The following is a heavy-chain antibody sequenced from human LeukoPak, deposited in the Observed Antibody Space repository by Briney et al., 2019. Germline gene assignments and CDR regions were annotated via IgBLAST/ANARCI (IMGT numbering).Heavy chain of an antibody. CDR3: ARDRIAVGGFYYYYMDV. V-gene: IGHV1-18*01. D-gene: IGHD6-19*01. J-gene: IGHJ6*03. CDR2: ISAYNGNT. CDR1: GYTFTSYG. Sequence: ASVKVSCKASGYTFTSYGISWVRQAPGQRLEWMGWISAYNGNTNYAQKLQGRVTMTTDTSTSTAYMELRSLRSDDTAVYYWARDRIAVGGFYYYYMDVWGKGTTVTVSS.